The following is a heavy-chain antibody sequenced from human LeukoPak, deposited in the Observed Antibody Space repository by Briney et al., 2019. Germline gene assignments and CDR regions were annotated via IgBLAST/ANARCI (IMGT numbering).Heavy chain of an antibody. J-gene: IGHJ4*02. D-gene: IGHD6-13*01. Sequence: ASVKVSCKASGYTFTSYGISWVRQAPGQGLEWMGWINPNSGGTNYAQKFQGRVTMTRDTSISTAYMELSRLRSDDTAVYYRARAHGGAAAPDYWGQGTLVTVSS. CDR1: GYTFTSYG. V-gene: IGHV1-2*02. CDR2: INPNSGGT. CDR3: ARAHGGAAAPDY.